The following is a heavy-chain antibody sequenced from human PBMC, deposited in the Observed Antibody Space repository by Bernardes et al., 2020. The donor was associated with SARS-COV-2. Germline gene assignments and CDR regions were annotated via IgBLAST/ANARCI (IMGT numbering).Heavy chain of an antibody. D-gene: IGHD2-21*01. Sequence: GGSLRLSCAASGLTFNSSAMTWVRQAPGKGLEWVSAISANGGDGGTHYADSVRGRFTISRDTSKNTLFLQMNSLRAEDTAVYYCAKDLFWWSAADFWGQGTLVTVSS. J-gene: IGHJ4*02. CDR2: ISANGGDGGT. V-gene: IGHV3-23*01. CDR1: GLTFNSSA. CDR3: AKDLFWWSAADF.